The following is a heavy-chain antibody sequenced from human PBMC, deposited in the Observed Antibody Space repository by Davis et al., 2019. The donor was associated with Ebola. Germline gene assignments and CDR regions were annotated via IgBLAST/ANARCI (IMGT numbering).Heavy chain of an antibody. CDR3: ARTVSLVDFAMDV. J-gene: IGHJ6*02. Sequence: MPSETLSLTCTVSGGSINNYHWSWIRQPPGRELEWIAYIYSGGGSYYNPSLKSRVTISVDTSKNQFSLRLSSVTAADTAVYYCARTVSLVDFAMDVWGQGTTVTVSS. V-gene: IGHV4-59*08. D-gene: IGHD2-8*02. CDR1: GGSINNYH. CDR2: IYSGGGS.